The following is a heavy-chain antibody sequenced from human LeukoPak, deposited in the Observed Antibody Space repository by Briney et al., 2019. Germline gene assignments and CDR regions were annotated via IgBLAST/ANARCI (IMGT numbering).Heavy chain of an antibody. J-gene: IGHJ4*02. D-gene: IGHD2/OR15-2a*01. Sequence: GGSLRLSCVASKFSFSSYWMSWLRHVPGKRLEWVANINLDGSGQYYVDSVKGRFTISRDNAKNSLFLQMNSLRVEDTALYYCARDNNLEFDYWGQGTLVTVSS. CDR1: KFSFSSYW. CDR2: INLDGSGQ. CDR3: ARDNNLEFDY. V-gene: IGHV3-7*01.